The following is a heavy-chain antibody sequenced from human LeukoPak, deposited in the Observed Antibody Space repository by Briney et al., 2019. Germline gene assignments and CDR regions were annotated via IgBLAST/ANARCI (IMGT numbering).Heavy chain of an antibody. V-gene: IGHV1-24*01. CDR3: ATGNSLAFDY. J-gene: IGHJ4*02. Sequence: ASVKVSCKVSGYTLTELSMHWVRQAPGKGLEWMGGFDPEDGETIYARKFQGRVSMTEDTSTDTAYMELSSLRSEDTAVYYCATGNSLAFDYWGQGTLVTVSS. CDR2: FDPEDGET. D-gene: IGHD4-23*01. CDR1: GYTLTELS.